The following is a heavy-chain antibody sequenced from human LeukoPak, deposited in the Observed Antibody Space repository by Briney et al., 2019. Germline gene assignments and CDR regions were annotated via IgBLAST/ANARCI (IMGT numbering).Heavy chain of an antibody. Sequence: PSETLSLTCAVSGGSISSSSYYWDWIRQPPGKGLEWIASIYYSGSTYYNPSLKSRVTISVDTSKNQFSLKLSSVTAAHTAVYYCARHEVRHFDWFTQRAKPSRGPMRDWGQGTLVTVSS. J-gene: IGHJ4*02. CDR3: ARHEVRHFDWFTQRAKPSRGPMRD. CDR2: IYYSGST. CDR1: GGSISSSSYY. V-gene: IGHV4-39*01. D-gene: IGHD3-9*01.